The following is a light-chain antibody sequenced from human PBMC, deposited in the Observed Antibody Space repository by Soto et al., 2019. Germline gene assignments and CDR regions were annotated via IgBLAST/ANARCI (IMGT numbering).Light chain of an antibody. Sequence: QSVLTQPRSVSGSPGQSVTISCTGTSNDIGAYNYVSWYQQHPGRAPKVMIYDVNKRPSGVPDRFSGSKSANTASLTIFGLQAEDEADYYCCSYAPSYTFVFGNGTKVTVL. J-gene: IGLJ1*01. CDR1: SNDIGAYNY. V-gene: IGLV2-11*01. CDR3: CSYAPSYTFV. CDR2: DVN.